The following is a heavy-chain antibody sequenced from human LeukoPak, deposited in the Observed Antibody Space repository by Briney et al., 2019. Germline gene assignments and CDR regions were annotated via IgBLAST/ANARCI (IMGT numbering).Heavy chain of an antibody. Sequence: PSQTLSLTCTVSGGSISSGSYYWSWIRQPAGKGLEWIGRIYTSGSTNYNPSLNSRVTISVDTSKNQFSLNLSSVTAADTAVYYCARGDYDFLDPWSQGTLVTVSS. CDR2: IYTSGST. J-gene: IGHJ5*02. V-gene: IGHV4-61*02. CDR3: ARGDYDFLDP. CDR1: GGSISSGSYY. D-gene: IGHD3-3*01.